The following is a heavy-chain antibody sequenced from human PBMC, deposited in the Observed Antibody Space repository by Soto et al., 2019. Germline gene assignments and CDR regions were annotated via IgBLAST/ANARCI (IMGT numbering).Heavy chain of an antibody. J-gene: IGHJ6*02. CDR2: IYTSGST. Sequence: PSETLSLTCTVSGGSISSYYWSWIRQPAGKGLEWIGRIYTSGSTNYNPSLKSRVTMSVDTSKNQISLKLSSVTAADTAVYYCARDLSRGTQWLVRNYYGMDVWGQGTTVTVSS. CDR1: GGSISSYY. D-gene: IGHD6-19*01. CDR3: ARDLSRGTQWLVRNYYGMDV. V-gene: IGHV4-4*07.